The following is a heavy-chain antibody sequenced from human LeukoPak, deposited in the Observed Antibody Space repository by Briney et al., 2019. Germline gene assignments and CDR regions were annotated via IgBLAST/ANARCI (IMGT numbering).Heavy chain of an antibody. Sequence: SVKVSCKASGGTFSSYAISWVRQAPGQGLEWMGRIIPILGIANYAQKFQGRVTITADKSTSTAYMELSSLRSEDTAVYYCAGDIAVAGYEGDYWGQGTLVTVSS. J-gene: IGHJ4*02. CDR1: GGTFSSYA. CDR2: IIPILGIA. D-gene: IGHD6-19*01. CDR3: AGDIAVAGYEGDY. V-gene: IGHV1-69*04.